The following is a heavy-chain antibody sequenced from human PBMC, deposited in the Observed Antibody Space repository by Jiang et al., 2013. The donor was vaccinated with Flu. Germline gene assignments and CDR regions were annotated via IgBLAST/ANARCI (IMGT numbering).Heavy chain of an antibody. D-gene: IGHD5-12*01. CDR2: DGGTT. V-gene: IGHV3-15*01. Sequence: DGGTTDYAAPVKGRFTISRDDSKNTLYLQMNSLKTEDTAVYYCTTLDIVAIAFDIWGRGTMVT. CDR3: TTLDIVAIAFDI. J-gene: IGHJ3*02.